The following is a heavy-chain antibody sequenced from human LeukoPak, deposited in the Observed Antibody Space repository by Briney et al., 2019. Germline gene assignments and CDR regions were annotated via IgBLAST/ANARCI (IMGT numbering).Heavy chain of an antibody. D-gene: IGHD5-24*01. V-gene: IGHV1-2*02. CDR1: GYTFTNYY. CDR3: VRVTLRWPLDY. J-gene: IGHJ4*02. Sequence: ASVKVSCKASGYTFTNYYMHWVRQAPGQGLEWMGWINPNSGGTNYAQKFQGRVTMTRDTSISTAHMELSRLRSDDTAVYYCVRVTLRWPLDYWGQGTLVTVSS. CDR2: INPNSGGT.